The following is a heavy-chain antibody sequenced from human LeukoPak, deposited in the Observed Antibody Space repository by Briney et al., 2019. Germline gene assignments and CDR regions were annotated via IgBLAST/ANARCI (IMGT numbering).Heavy chain of an antibody. V-gene: IGHV4-39*07. CDR1: GGSISSSSYY. D-gene: IGHD3-10*01. Sequence: SETLSLTRTVSGGSISSSSYYWGWIRQPPGKGLEWIGSIYYSGSTYYNPSLKSRVTISVDTSKNQFSLKLSSVTAADTAVYYCARDQLLWFGAPLVGFDYWGQGTLVTVSS. CDR2: IYYSGST. CDR3: ARDQLLWFGAPLVGFDY. J-gene: IGHJ4*02.